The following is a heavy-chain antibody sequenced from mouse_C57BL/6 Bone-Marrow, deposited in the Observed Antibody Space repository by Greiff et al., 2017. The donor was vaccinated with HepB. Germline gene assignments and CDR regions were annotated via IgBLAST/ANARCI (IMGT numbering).Heavy chain of an antibody. V-gene: IGHV1-81*01. CDR3: ARGFYGSSYSAMDY. D-gene: IGHD1-1*01. J-gene: IGHJ4*01. CDR2: IYPRSGNT. Sequence: QVHVKQSGAELARPGASVKLSCKASGYTFTSYGISWVKQRTGQGLEWIGEIYPRSGNTYYNEKFKGKATLTADKSSSTAYMELRSLTSEDSAVYFCARGFYGSSYSAMDYWGQGTSVTVSS. CDR1: GYTFTSYG.